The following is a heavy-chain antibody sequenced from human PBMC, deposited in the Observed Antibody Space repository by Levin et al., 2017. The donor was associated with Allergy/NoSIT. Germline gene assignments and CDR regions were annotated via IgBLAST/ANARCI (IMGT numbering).Heavy chain of an antibody. CDR3: ARVAGYSYGYYFDY. V-gene: IGHV4-30-2*01. J-gene: IGHJ4*02. D-gene: IGHD5-18*01. CDR1: GGSISRGGYS. CDR2: IYLSGST. Sequence: LRLSCAVSGGSISRGGYSWSWIRQPPGLGLEWIGNIYLSGSTNDNPSLKSRVTMSVDRSKNQFSLKLSYVTAADTAVYYCARVAGYSYGYYFDYWGPGTLVTVSS.